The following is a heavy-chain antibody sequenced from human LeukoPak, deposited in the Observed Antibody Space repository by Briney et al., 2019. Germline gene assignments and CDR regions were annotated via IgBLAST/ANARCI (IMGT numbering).Heavy chain of an antibody. Sequence: SETLSLTCTVFGDSISNYYWSWVRQPPGKGLEWIGCIYCSGSSNYKSSLKSRVTMSVDTCKNQFSLNLRSVTAADTAVYYCARHGGTGGSTLAGWGQGTLVTVSS. J-gene: IGHJ4*02. V-gene: IGHV4-59*08. CDR2: IYCSGSS. D-gene: IGHD3-16*01. CDR1: GDSISNYY. CDR3: ARHGGTGGSTLAG.